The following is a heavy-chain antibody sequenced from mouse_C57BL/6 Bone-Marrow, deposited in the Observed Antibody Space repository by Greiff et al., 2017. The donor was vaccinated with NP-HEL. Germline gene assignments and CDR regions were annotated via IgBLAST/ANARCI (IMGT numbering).Heavy chain of an antibody. D-gene: IGHD1-1*01. V-gene: IGHV1-5*01. J-gene: IGHJ2*01. CDR3: TRGYYGSRTFDY. CDR2: IYPGNSDT. CDR1: GYTFTSYW. Sequence: VQLKESGTVLARPGASVKMSCKTSGYTFTSYWMHWVKQRPGQGLEWIGAIYPGNSDTSYNQKFKGTAKLTAVTSASTAYMELSSLTNEDSAVYYCTRGYYGSRTFDYWGQGTTLTVSS.